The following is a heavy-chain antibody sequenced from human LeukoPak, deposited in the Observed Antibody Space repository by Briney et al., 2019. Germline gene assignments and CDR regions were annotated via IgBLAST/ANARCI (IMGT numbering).Heavy chain of an antibody. J-gene: IGHJ4*02. V-gene: IGHV1-2*02. CDR1: GYTFTSYY. CDR3: ARDHHYYDSSNPDY. D-gene: IGHD3-22*01. CDR2: INPNSGGT. Sequence: ASVKVSCKASGYTFTSYYMHWVRQAPGQGLEWMGWINPNSGGTNYAQKFQGRVTMTRDTSISTAYMELSRLRSDDTAVYYCARDHHYYDSSNPDYWGQGTLVTVSS.